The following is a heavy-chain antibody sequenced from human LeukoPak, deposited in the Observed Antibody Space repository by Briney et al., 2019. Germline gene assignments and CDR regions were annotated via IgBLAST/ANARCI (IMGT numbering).Heavy chain of an antibody. V-gene: IGHV4-34*01. CDR2: MNHSGST. CDR1: GGSFSGYY. CDR3: AREPLYCSGGSCYGYYSYYMDV. J-gene: IGHJ6*03. Sequence: SETLSLTCAVYGGSFSGYYWSWIRQPPGKGLEWIGEMNHSGSTNYNPSLKSRVTISVDTSKNQFSLKLSSVTAADTAVYYCAREPLYCSGGSCYGYYSYYMDVWGKGTTVTVSS. D-gene: IGHD2-15*01.